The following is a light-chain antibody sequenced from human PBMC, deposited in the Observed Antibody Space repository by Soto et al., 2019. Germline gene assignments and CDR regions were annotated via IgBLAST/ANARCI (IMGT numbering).Light chain of an antibody. CDR3: GTWDSSLSAVV. CDR1: SSNIGNNY. CDR2: DNN. J-gene: IGLJ2*01. Sequence: QSVLTQPPSVSAAPGQKVTISCSGSSSNIGNNYVSWYQQLPGTAPKLLNYDNNKRPSGIPDRFSGSKSGTSATLGITGLQTGDEADYYCGTWDSSLSAVVFGGGTKVTVL. V-gene: IGLV1-51*01.